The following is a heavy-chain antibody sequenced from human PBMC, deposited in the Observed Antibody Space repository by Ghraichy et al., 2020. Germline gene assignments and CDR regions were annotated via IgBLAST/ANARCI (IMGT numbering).Heavy chain of an antibody. V-gene: IGHV1-3*01. Sequence: ASVKVSCKASGYTFTSYAMHWVRQAPGQRLEWMGWINAGNGNTKYSQKFQGRVTITRDTSASTAYMELSSLRSEDTAVYYCASDPLYGDYALYYYYGMDVWGQGTTVTVSS. D-gene: IGHD4-17*01. CDR1: GYTFTSYA. CDR2: INAGNGNT. J-gene: IGHJ6*02. CDR3: ASDPLYGDYALYYYYGMDV.